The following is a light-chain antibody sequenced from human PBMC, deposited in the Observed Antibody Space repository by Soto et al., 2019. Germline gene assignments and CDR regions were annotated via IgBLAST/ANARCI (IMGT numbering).Light chain of an antibody. V-gene: IGLV1-44*01. CDR2: SDN. Sequence: QPVLTQPPSASGTPRQRVTISCSGSFSNIGSNTVNWYQHLPGTAPRLLIYSDNQRPSGVPDRFSGSKSGTSASLAISGLQSEDEADYYCAAWDDSLNGVLFGGGTKLTVL. CDR1: FSNIGSNT. J-gene: IGLJ2*01. CDR3: AAWDDSLNGVL.